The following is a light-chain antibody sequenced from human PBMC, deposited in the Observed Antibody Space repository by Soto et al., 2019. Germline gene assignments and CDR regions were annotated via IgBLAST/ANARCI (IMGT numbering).Light chain of an antibody. Sequence: DVQVTPSPSSLSASVGDRVTITCRASQNINNYLNWYQQKTGQAPKLLISVESNLQSGVPSRFSGRGSGTEFTLTISSLQPEDFETYYCQQSYTTPLTFGGGTKVEI. CDR3: QQSYTTPLT. V-gene: IGKV1-39*01. CDR2: VES. CDR1: QNINNY. J-gene: IGKJ4*01.